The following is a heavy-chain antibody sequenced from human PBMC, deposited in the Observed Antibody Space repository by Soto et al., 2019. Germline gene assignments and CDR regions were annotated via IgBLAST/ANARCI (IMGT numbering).Heavy chain of an antibody. CDR3: ARAYSNYGWDYFDY. V-gene: IGHV4-59*12. J-gene: IGHJ4*02. CDR2: IYYSGST. CDR1: GGSISSYY. Sequence: SETLSLTCTVSGGSISSYYWSWTRQPPGKGLEWIGYIYYSGSTNYNPSLKSRVTISVDTSKNQFSLKLSSVPAADTAVYYCARAYSNYGWDYFDYWGQGTLVTVSS. D-gene: IGHD4-4*01.